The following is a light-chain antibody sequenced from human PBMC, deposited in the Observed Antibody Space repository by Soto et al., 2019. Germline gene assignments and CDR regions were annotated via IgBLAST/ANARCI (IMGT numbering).Light chain of an antibody. CDR3: NSYTNTAARV. J-gene: IGLJ1*01. CDR1: SSDVGAHNF. Sequence: QSVLTQPASVSGSPGQSITISCTGTSSDVGAHNFVSWYQQHPGKAPKLMIYEVSNRPSGVSDRFSGSRSGNTASLTISGLQAEDEADYCCNSYTNTAARVFGTGTKVTVL. V-gene: IGLV2-14*01. CDR2: EVS.